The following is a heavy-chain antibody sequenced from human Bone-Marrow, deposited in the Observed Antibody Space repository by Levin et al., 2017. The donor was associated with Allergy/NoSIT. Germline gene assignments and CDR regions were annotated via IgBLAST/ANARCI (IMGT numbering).Heavy chain of an antibody. CDR2: VYFSGGT. Sequence: SETLSLTCSVSDGSISSNYWNWIRQPPGKGLEWIGIVYFSGGTNYNPSLKSRVTISIDTSKMQFFLKLNSVTAAATAVYFCASSTYYHGLNVWGQGTTVTVSS. CDR3: ASSTYYHGLNV. CDR1: DGSISSNY. J-gene: IGHJ6*02. D-gene: IGHD2/OR15-2a*01. V-gene: IGHV4-59*12.